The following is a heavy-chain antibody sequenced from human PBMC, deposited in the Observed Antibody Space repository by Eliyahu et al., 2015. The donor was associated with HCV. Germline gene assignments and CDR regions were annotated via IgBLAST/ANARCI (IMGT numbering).Heavy chain of an antibody. J-gene: IGHJ4*02. Sequence: QVQLVQSGAELKKPGASVKVSCRASGYTFTAHYIHWVRQAPGQGLQWMGWINPNSGGTLYAQELQGRITVTRDTSINTAYMELTRLRSDDTAIYYCSILKFIAEKFDSWGQGTPVTVSS. D-gene: IGHD6-13*01. V-gene: IGHV1-2*02. CDR3: SILKFIAEKFDS. CDR2: INPNSGGT. CDR1: GYTFTAHY.